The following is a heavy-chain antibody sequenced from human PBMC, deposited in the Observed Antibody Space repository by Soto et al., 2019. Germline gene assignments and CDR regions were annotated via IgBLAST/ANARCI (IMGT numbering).Heavy chain of an antibody. J-gene: IGHJ5*02. D-gene: IGHD3-22*01. Sequence: PSETLSLTCTVSGGSISSSSYYWGWISQPPGEGLEWIGSIYHTGNAYYNPSLKSRVTIFVDTSKNQFSLKLTSVTAADTALYYCARDYFDSSDYTTNCFDPWGQGALVTVSS. V-gene: IGHV4-39*01. CDR2: IYHTGNA. CDR1: GGSISSSSYY. CDR3: ARDYFDSSDYTTNCFDP.